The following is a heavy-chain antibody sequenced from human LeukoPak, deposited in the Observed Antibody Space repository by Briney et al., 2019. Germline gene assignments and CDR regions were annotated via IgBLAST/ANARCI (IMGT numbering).Heavy chain of an antibody. V-gene: IGHV3-21*01. CDR3: ARYDYYDSSGPSY. CDR2: ISSSSSYI. CDR1: GFTFSSYS. D-gene: IGHD3-22*01. Sequence: GGSLRLSCAASGFTFSSYSMNWVRQAPGKGLEWVSSISSSSSYIYYAASVKGRFTISRDNAKNSLYLQMNSLRAEDTAVYYCARYDYYDSSGPSYWGQGTLVTVSS. J-gene: IGHJ4*02.